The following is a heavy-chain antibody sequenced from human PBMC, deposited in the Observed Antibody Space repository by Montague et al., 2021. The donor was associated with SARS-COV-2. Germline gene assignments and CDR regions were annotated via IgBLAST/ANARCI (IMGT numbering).Heavy chain of an antibody. J-gene: IGHJ4*02. D-gene: IGHD6-13*01. CDR1: GGSINYYY. Sequence: SETLSLTCTVSGGSINYYYWHWLRQSAAKGLEWIGRIYSSGNANYSPSLKSRVTMSVDTSQNQFSLKLNSLTAADTAVSYCARGDHPQSASWYFFDTWGQGALVTVSS. V-gene: IGHV4-4*07. CDR3: ARGDHPQSASWYFFDT. CDR2: IYSSGNA.